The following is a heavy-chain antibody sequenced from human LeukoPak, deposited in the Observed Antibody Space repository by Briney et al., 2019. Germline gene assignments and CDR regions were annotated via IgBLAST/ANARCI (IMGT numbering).Heavy chain of an antibody. D-gene: IGHD2-2*01. CDR2: ISYDGSNK. J-gene: IGHJ4*02. CDR3: ENMDLVPGY. CDR1: GFTFSSYA. V-gene: IGHV3-30-3*01. Sequence: GRSLRLSCAVSGFTFSSYAMHWVRQAPGKGLEWVAVISYDGSNKYYADSVKGRFTISRDNSKNTLYLQMNSLRAEDTAVYYCENMDLVPGYWGQGTLVTVSS.